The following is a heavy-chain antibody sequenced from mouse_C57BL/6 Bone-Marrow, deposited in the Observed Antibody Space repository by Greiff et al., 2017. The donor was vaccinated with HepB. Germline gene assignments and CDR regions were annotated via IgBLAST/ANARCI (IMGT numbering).Heavy chain of an antibody. CDR1: GFSLTSYG. CDR3: ARYRTSYYYAMDY. J-gene: IGHJ4*01. CDR2: IWSGGST. Sequence: VKLMESGPGLVQPSQSLSITCTVSGFSLTSYGVHWVRQSPGKGLEWLGVIWSGGSTDYNAAFISRLSISKDNSKSQVFFKMNSLQADDTAIYYCARYRTSYYYAMDYWGQGTSVTVSS. V-gene: IGHV2-2*01. D-gene: IGHD2-14*01.